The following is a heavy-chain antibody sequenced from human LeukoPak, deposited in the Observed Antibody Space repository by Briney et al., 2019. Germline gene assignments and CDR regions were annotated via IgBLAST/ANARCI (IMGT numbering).Heavy chain of an antibody. Sequence: ASVKVSCKASGYTFTSYDIAWVRQATGQGLEWMGWMNPTSGNTGYAQKFQGRVTMTRDTSISTAYMGLSSLRSGDTAVYYCTRTAYEDVVVSPNWFDPWGQGTLVTVSS. V-gene: IGHV1-8*01. CDR1: GYTFTSYD. CDR3: TRTAYEDVVVSPNWFDP. J-gene: IGHJ5*02. CDR2: MNPTSGNT. D-gene: IGHD2-21*01.